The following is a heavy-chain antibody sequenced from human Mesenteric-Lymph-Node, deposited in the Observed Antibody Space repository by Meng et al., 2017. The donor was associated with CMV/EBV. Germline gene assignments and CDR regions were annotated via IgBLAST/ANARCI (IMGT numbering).Heavy chain of an antibody. D-gene: IGHD6-13*01. CDR2: IIPVFGTV. V-gene: IGHV1-69*01. CDR1: GGTFSSDA. CDR3: ARSISAAGAFDY. J-gene: IGHJ4*02. Sequence: SCKASGGTFSSDAITWVRQAPGQGLECVGEIIPVFGTVNYAQKFQGRVTITADESTSTAYMELSSLRSEDTAVYYCARSISAAGAFDYWGQGTLVTVSS.